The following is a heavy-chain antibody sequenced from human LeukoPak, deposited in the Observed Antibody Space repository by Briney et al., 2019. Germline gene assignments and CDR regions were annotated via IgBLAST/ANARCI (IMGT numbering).Heavy chain of an antibody. CDR1: GFTFSSYA. Sequence: GGSLRLSCAASGFTFSSYAMSWVRQAPGKGLEWVSVIYSGGSTYYADSVKGRFTISRDNSKNTLYLQMNSLRAEDTAVYYCARDADTIRGAFDIWGQGTMVTVSS. V-gene: IGHV3-53*01. D-gene: IGHD3-9*01. CDR3: ARDADTIRGAFDI. J-gene: IGHJ3*02. CDR2: IYSGGST.